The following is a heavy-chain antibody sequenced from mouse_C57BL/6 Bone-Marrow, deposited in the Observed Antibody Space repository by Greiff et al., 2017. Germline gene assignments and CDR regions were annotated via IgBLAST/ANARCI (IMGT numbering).Heavy chain of an antibody. CDR1: GYTFTSYG. CDR2: IYPRSGNT. D-gene: IGHD1-1*01. J-gene: IGHJ3*01. Sequence: QVQLQQSGAELARPGASVKLSCKASGYTFTSYGISWVKQRTGQGLEWIGEIYPRSGNTYYNEKFKGKATLTADKSSSTAYMELRSLTSEASAVYFCARLDYYGSSSFAYWGQGTLVTVSA. CDR3: ARLDYYGSSSFAY. V-gene: IGHV1-81*01.